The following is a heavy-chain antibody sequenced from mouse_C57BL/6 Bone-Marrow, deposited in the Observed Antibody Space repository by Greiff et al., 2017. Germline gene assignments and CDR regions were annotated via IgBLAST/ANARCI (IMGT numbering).Heavy chain of an antibody. CDR2: IDPSDSYT. D-gene: IGHD1-1*01. CDR3: ARDGSSLDCFAY. V-gene: IGHV1-69*01. Sequence: QVQLQQPGAELVMPGASVKLSCKASGYTFTSYWMHWVKQRPGQGLEWIGEIDPSDSYTNYNQKFKGKTTLTVDKSSSTAYMQLSSLTSEDSAVYYCARDGSSLDCFAYWGQGTLVTVSA. CDR1: GYTFTSYW. J-gene: IGHJ3*01.